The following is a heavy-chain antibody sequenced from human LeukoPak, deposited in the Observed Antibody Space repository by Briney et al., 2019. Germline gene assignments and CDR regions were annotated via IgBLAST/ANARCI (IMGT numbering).Heavy chain of an antibody. CDR3: AKSGSRGVRPPYFDY. V-gene: IGHV3-30*18. CDR1: GFTFSSYA. Sequence: PGGSLRLSCAASGFTFSSYAMSWVRQAPGKGLEWVAVISYDGSNKYYADSVKGRFTISRDNSKNTLYLQMNSLRAEDTAVYYCAKSGSRGVRPPYFDYWGQGTLVTVSS. CDR2: ISYDGSNK. J-gene: IGHJ4*02. D-gene: IGHD3-10*01.